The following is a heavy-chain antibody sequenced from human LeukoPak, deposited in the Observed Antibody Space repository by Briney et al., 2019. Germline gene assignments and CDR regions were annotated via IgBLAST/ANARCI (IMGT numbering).Heavy chain of an antibody. V-gene: IGHV3-9*03. CDR2: ISWNSGCI. Sequence: PGRSLRLSCAASGFTFDDYAMHWVRQAPGKGLEWVSGISWNSGCIGYADSVKGRFTISRDNAKNSLYLQMNSLRAEDMALYYCAKAGPGGSLSFDYWGQGTLVTVSS. CDR3: AKAGPGGSLSFDY. J-gene: IGHJ4*02. D-gene: IGHD3-16*01. CDR1: GFTFDDYA.